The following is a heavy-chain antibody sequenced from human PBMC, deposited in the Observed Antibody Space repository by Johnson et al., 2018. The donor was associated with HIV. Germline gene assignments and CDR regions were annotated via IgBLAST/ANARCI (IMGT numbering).Heavy chain of an antibody. D-gene: IGHD4/OR15-4a*01. V-gene: IGHV3-30*04. CDR2: ISYDGSNK. CDR1: GFTFSSYA. Sequence: QVQLVESGGGVVQPGRSLRLSCAASGFTFSSYAMHWVRQAPGKGLEWVAVISYDGSNKYYADSVKGRFTISRDNSKNTLYLQINSLRAEDTAVYYCARVKNVGTIDAFDIWGQGTMVTVSS. J-gene: IGHJ3*02. CDR3: ARVKNVGTIDAFDI.